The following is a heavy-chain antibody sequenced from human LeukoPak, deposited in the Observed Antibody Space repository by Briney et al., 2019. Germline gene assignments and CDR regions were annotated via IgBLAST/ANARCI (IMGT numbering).Heavy chain of an antibody. CDR1: GYTFTDYY. CDR2: ISAYNGNT. CDR3: ARDKGLLRYFDWFDY. J-gene: IGHJ4*02. D-gene: IGHD3-9*01. V-gene: IGHV1-18*04. Sequence: ASVKVSCKASGYTFTDYYMNWVRQAPGQGLEWMGWISAYNGNTNYAQKLQGRVTMTTDTSTSTAYMELRSLRSDDTAVYYCARDKGLLRYFDWFDYWGQGTLVTVSS.